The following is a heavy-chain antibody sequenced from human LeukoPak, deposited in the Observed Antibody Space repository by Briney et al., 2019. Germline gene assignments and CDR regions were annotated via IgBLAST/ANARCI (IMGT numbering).Heavy chain of an antibody. V-gene: IGHV4-31*03. CDR1: GGSVNSGAYY. J-gene: IGHJ4*02. D-gene: IGHD3-10*01. Sequence: SETLSLTCTVSGGSVNSGAYYWSWLRQCPGKGLEWIGQIFFTGRTDYNPSLKSRLSISIDTSKNQFSMELSSVTVADTATYYCARDRASGMDFWGQGTLVTVSS. CDR2: IFFTGRT. CDR3: ARDRASGMDF.